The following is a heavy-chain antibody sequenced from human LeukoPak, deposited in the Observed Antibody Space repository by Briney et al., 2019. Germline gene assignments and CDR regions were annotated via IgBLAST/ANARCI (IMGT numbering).Heavy chain of an antibody. CDR1: GFTFKSYS. CDR2: ISGTSSAI. CDR3: ARVKRGYYYDSSGYYYLFDY. J-gene: IGHJ4*02. V-gene: IGHV3-48*04. D-gene: IGHD3-22*01. Sequence: GGSLRLSCAASGFTFKSYSMNWVRQAPGKGLEWVSYISGTSSAIYYADSVKGRFTISRDNAKNSLSLQMNSLRAEDTAVYYCARVKRGYYYDSSGYYYLFDYWGQGTLVTVSS.